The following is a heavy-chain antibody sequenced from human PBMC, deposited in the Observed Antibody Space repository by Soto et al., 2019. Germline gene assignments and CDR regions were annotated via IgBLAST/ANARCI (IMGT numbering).Heavy chain of an antibody. D-gene: IGHD3-22*01. J-gene: IGHJ3*02. CDR2: IYYSGST. V-gene: IGHV4-28*01. CDR1: GYSISSSNW. Sequence: QVQLQESGPGLVKPSDTLSLTCAVSGYSISSSNWWGWIRQPPGKGLEWIGYIYYSGSTYYNPSLKTRVTMSVATSKNQFSLRLSSVTAVDTAVYYCARSITMIVVVPTGDAFDIWGQGTMVTVS. CDR3: ARSITMIVVVPTGDAFDI.